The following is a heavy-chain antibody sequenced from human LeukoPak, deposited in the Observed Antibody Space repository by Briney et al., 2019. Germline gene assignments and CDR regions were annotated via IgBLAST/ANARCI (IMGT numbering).Heavy chain of an antibody. J-gene: IGHJ6*02. CDR3: AREDPGGKYTVTTGFYYYGMDV. CDR2: ISYDGSNK. D-gene: IGHD4-17*01. V-gene: IGHV3-30*03. Sequence: GRSLRLSCAASGFTFSRYAMHWVRQAPGKGLEWVAVISYDGSNKYYADSVKGRFTISRDNAKTSLSLQMNSLRAEDTAVYYCAREDPGGKYTVTTGFYYYGMDVWGQGTTVTVSS. CDR1: GFTFSRYA.